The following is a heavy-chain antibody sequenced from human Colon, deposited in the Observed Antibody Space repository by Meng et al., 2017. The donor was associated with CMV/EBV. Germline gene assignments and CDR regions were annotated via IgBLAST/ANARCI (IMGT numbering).Heavy chain of an antibody. Sequence: ASGFPFLSYRMNWVRQAPGKGLEWVSSISYSSQYKYYADAVQGRFTISRDNGKNSLYLQMNNLRAEDTAVYYCARDGSTLGSGSYFYWGQGTLVTVSS. CDR3: ARDGSTLGSGSYFY. CDR1: GFPFLSYR. CDR2: ISYSSQYK. J-gene: IGHJ4*02. V-gene: IGHV3-21*01. D-gene: IGHD3-10*01.